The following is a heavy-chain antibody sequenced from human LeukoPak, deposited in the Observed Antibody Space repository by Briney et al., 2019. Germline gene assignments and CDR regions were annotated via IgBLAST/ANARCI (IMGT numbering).Heavy chain of an antibody. CDR1: GFTFSSYS. D-gene: IGHD3-10*01. CDR3: SRSMVWRVIIIGMDV. CDR2: ISSSSSYI. V-gene: IGHV3-21*01. J-gene: IGHJ6*02. Sequence: GGSLRLSCAASGFTFSSYSMNWVRQAPGKGLEWVSSISSSSSYIYYADSVKGRFTISRDKAKNSLYLQMNSLRAQDTAVYYCSRSMVWRVIIIGMDVWGQGTTVTVSS.